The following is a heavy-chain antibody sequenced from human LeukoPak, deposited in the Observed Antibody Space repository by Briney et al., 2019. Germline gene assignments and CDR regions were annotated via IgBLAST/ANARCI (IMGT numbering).Heavy chain of an antibody. CDR2: ISGSSGTT. J-gene: IGHJ4*02. CDR3: ARRAAAPYCFDF. Sequence: PGGSLRLSCAASGFTFSSYNMNWVRQAPGKGLEWVSYISGSSGTTYYADSVKGRFTISRDNAKNPLYLQMNSLRAEDTAVYYCARRAAAPYCFDFWGQGALVTVSS. CDR1: GFTFSSYN. D-gene: IGHD6-13*01. V-gene: IGHV3-48*01.